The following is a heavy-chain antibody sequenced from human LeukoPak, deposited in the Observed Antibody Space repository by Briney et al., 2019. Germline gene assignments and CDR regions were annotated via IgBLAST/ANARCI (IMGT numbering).Heavy chain of an antibody. CDR2: IYHSGNT. J-gene: IGHJ3*02. CDR3: ARGVPLSGYCYGASYDAFDI. CDR1: GGSISSGGYS. Sequence: SQTLSLTCAVSGGSISSGGYSWSWLRQPPGRGLEWIGYIYHSGNTYYNPSLKSRVTISVDRSKNQFSLKLSSVTAADTAVYYCARGVPLSGYCYGASYDAFDIWGQGTMVTVSS. D-gene: IGHD3-22*01. V-gene: IGHV4-30-2*01.